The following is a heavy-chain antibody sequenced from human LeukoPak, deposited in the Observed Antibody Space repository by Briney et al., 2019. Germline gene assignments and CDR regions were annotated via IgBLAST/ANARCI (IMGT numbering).Heavy chain of an antibody. D-gene: IGHD3-22*01. CDR1: GFTFSSYA. CDR2: ISGSGGST. Sequence: GGSLRLSCAASGFTFSSYAMSWVRQAPGKGLEWVSAISGSGGSTYYADSVKGRFTISRDNSKNTLYLQMNSLRAEDTAVYYCAKGVRYYDSSGYYSYYFDYWGQGTLVTVSS. CDR3: AKGVRYYDSSGYYSYYFDY. V-gene: IGHV3-23*01. J-gene: IGHJ4*02.